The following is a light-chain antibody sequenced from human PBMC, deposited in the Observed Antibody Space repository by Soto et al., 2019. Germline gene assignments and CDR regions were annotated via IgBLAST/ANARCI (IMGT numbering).Light chain of an antibody. V-gene: IGKV3-20*01. CDR2: GAS. CDR3: QQYGGSPLYT. CDR1: QSVSSSY. J-gene: IGKJ2*01. Sequence: EVVLTQSPGTLSLSPGERATLSCRASQSVSSSYLAWYQQKPGQAPRLLIYGASNRATGIPDRFSGSGSGTDFTLTITRLELEDFVVYYCQQYGGSPLYTFGQGTKLEIK.